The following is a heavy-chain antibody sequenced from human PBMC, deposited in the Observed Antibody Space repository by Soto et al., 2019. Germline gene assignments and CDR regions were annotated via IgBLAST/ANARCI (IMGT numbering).Heavy chain of an antibody. CDR2: IYYSGST. J-gene: IGHJ5*02. CDR3: ARFRHGLLQEDNWFDP. Sequence: QVQLQESGPGLVKPSQTLSLTCTVSGGSISSGGYYWSWIRQHPGKGLEWIGYIYYSGSTYYNPSLTSRVTVSVDPSKPQFSLKLSSVTAAETAVYYCARFRHGLLQEDNWFDPWGQGTLVTVSS. V-gene: IGHV4-31*03. CDR1: GGSISSGGYY. D-gene: IGHD4-4*01.